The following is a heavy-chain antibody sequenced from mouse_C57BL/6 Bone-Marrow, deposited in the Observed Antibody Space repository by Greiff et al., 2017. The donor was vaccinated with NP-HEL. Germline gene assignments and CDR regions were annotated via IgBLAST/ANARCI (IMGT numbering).Heavy chain of an antibody. CDR2: ISYDGSN. V-gene: IGHV3-6*01. CDR3: ARAYGNYLDY. J-gene: IGHJ2*01. CDR1: GYSITSGYY. Sequence: EVQRVESGPGLVKPSQSLSLTCSVTGYSITSGYYWNWIRRFPGNKLEWVGSISYDGSNTSSPSLKNRISITRDTSKNQFFLKLNSVTAEDTATYYCARAYGNYLDYWGQGTTLTVSS. D-gene: IGHD2-10*02.